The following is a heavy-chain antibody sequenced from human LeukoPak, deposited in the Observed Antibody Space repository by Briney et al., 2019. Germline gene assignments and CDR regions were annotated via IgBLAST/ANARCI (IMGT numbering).Heavy chain of an antibody. CDR3: ARDTALIITPGGPDY. J-gene: IGHJ4*02. V-gene: IGHV1-18*01. D-gene: IGHD3-10*01. CDR2: ISAYNGDT. Sequence: GASVKVSCKASGYIFASYGISWVRQAPGQGLEWMGWISAYNGDTKYAHNLQGRVTLTTDTSTGTAYMELRSLTSDDTALYYCARDTALIITPGGPDYWGRGTLITVSS. CDR1: GYIFASYG.